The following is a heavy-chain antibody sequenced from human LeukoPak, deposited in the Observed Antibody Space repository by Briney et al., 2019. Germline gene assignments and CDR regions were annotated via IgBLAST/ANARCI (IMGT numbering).Heavy chain of an antibody. CDR1: GFTFSSWW. J-gene: IGHJ6*03. D-gene: IGHD5-18*01. CDR3: AKDQKRGYSYGYVFYYYYMDV. Sequence: GGSLRLSCAVSGFTFSSWWMTWVRQAPGKGLEWVSGINWNGGSTGYADSVKGRFTISRDNSKNTLYLQMNSLRAEDTAVYYCAKDQKRGYSYGYVFYYYYMDVWGKGTTVTISS. CDR2: INWNGGST. V-gene: IGHV3-20*04.